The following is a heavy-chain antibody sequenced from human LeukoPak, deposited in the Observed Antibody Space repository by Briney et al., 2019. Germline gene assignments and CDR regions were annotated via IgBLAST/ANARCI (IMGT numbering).Heavy chain of an antibody. CDR1: GYSFASYW. D-gene: IGHD3-22*01. J-gene: IGHJ4*02. V-gene: IGHV5-51*01. CDR3: ARPYYYDSSGYYYFDY. Sequence: GESLKISCKGSGYSFASYWIGWVRQMPGKGLEWMGIIYPGDSDTRYSPSFQGQVTISADKSISTAYLQWSSLKASDTAMYYCARPYYYDSSGYYYFDYWGQGTLVTVSS. CDR2: IYPGDSDT.